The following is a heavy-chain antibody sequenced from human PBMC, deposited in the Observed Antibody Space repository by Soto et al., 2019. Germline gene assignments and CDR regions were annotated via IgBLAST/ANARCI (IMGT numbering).Heavy chain of an antibody. CDR1: GFSFSNYA. CDR2: ISGSGGST. Sequence: EVQLLESGGGLVQPGGSLRLSCAASGFSFSNYAMSWVRQAPEKGLEWVSGISGSGGSTNYADSVKGRFTISRDNSKNTLYLQMVNLKTEDPAIYYCTKTSSGYYRVDSWGQGTLVTVSS. J-gene: IGHJ5*01. CDR3: TKTSSGYYRVDS. D-gene: IGHD3-22*01. V-gene: IGHV3-23*01.